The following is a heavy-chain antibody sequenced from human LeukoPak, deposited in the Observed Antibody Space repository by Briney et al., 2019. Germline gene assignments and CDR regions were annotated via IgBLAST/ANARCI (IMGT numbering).Heavy chain of an antibody. Sequence: PSETLSLTCTVSGYSITTNYWAWIRQPPGQGLEWIGTINHIGNTFYNPSLTSRVSISVDTSKNHFSLNLTSVNATDTALYYCARVYWRLGAHDAFDIWGQGTMVTVSS. D-gene: IGHD1-26*01. V-gene: IGHV4-38-2*02. CDR2: INHIGNT. CDR1: GYSITTNY. J-gene: IGHJ3*02. CDR3: ARVYWRLGAHDAFDI.